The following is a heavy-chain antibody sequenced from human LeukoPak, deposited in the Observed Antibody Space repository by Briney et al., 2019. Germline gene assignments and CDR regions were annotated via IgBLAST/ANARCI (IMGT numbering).Heavy chain of an antibody. CDR2: IYHSGST. V-gene: IGHV4-38-2*02. J-gene: IGHJ4*02. CDR1: GYSISSGYY. Sequence: SETLSLTCTVSGYSISSGYYWGWIRQPPGKGLEWIGSIYHSGSTYYNPSLKSRVTISVDTSKNQFSLKLSSVTAADTAVYYCARETWGGYCSGGSCDYYFDYWGQGTLVTVSS. CDR3: ARETWGGYCSGGSCDYYFDY. D-gene: IGHD2-15*01.